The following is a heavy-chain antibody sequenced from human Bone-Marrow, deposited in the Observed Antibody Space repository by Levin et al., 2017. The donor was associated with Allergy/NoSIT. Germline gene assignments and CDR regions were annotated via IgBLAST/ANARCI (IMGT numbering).Heavy chain of an antibody. V-gene: IGHV3-30*18. J-gene: IGHJ3*02. Sequence: GESLKISCAASGFTFSSYGMHWVRQAPGKGLEWVAVISYDGSNKYYADSVKGRFTISRDNSKNTLYLQMNSLRAEDTAVYYCAKDQYYRGAVAIIRYAFDIWGQGTMVTVSS. D-gene: IGHD6-19*01. CDR1: GFTFSSYG. CDR3: AKDQYYRGAVAIIRYAFDI. CDR2: ISYDGSNK.